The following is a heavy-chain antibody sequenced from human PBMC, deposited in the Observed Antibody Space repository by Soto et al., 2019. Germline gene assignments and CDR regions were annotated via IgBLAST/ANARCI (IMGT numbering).Heavy chain of an antibody. Sequence: GGSLRLSCAASGFTFSSYAMSWVRQAPGKGLEWVSAISGSGGSTYYADSVKGRFTISRDNSKNTLYLQMNSLRAEDTAVYYCAKGQSPHCRTSCYGYYYYGMDVWGQGTTVTVSS. J-gene: IGHJ6*02. CDR3: AKGQSPHCRTSCYGYYYYGMDV. CDR2: ISGSGGST. V-gene: IGHV3-23*01. CDR1: GFTFSSYA. D-gene: IGHD2-2*01.